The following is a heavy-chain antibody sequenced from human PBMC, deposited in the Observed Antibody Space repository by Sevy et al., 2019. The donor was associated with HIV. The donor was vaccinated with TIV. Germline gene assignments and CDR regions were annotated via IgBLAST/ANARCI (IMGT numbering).Heavy chain of an antibody. CDR2: FDPEDDET. CDR3: ATAKDYYENSGDPFDY. J-gene: IGHJ4*02. D-gene: IGHD3-22*01. Sequence: ASVKVSCKVSGYTLSRLSMHWVRQGPGKGLEWMGRFDPEDDETIYAQKFQGRVTMTEDTSTDTAYMELSSLRFEDTVVYYCATAKDYYENSGDPFDYWGQGTLVTVSS. CDR1: GYTLSRLS. V-gene: IGHV1-24*01.